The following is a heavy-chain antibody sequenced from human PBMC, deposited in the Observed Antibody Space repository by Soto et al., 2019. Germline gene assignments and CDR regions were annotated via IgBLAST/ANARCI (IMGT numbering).Heavy chain of an antibody. Sequence: SLRLSCAVSGFTVSNNYMSWVRRAPGKGLEGVPVIYSGGYTAYGDSVKGRFTISRDNSQNTLYLQMNNLRAEDTAVYYCAKDFTPDGYWDFDYWGQGTLVTVSS. V-gene: IGHV3-53*01. J-gene: IGHJ4*02. CDR1: GFTVSNNY. CDR3: AKDFTPDGYWDFDY. D-gene: IGHD4-17*01. CDR2: IYSGGYT.